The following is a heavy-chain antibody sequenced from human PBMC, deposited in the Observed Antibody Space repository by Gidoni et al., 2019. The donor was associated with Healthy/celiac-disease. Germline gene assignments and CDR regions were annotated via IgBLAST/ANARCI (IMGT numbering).Heavy chain of an antibody. CDR2: INAGNGNT. J-gene: IGHJ6*02. CDR1: GYTFTSYA. Sequence: KVSCKASGYTFTSYAMHWVRQAPGQRLEWMGWINAGNGNTKYSQKFQGRVTITRDTSASTAYMELSSLRSEDTAVYYCARGAGIGNYYYYYGMDVWGQGTTVTVSS. CDR3: ARGAGIGNYYYYYGMDV. V-gene: IGHV1-3*01. D-gene: IGHD1-1*01.